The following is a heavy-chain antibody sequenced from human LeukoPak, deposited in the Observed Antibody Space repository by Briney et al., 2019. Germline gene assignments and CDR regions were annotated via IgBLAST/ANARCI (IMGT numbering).Heavy chain of an antibody. J-gene: IGHJ6*03. Sequence: ASVKVSCKASGGTFSSYAISWVRQAPGQGPEWMGGIIPIFGTANYAQKFQGRVTITTDESTSTAYMELSSLRSEDTAVYYCASNKPPGGNYYYYYMDVWGKGTTVTVSS. D-gene: IGHD1-14*01. V-gene: IGHV1-69*05. CDR1: GGTFSSYA. CDR2: IIPIFGTA. CDR3: ASNKPPGGNYYYYYMDV.